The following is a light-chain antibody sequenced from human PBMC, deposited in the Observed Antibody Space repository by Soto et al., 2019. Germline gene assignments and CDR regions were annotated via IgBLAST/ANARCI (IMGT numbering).Light chain of an antibody. V-gene: IGKV1-33*01. CDR3: QQYENIPT. Sequence: DIQMTQSPSSMSASVGGRVTITCQASQNINNYLNWYQQKPGRAPKLLIYDASNLEAGVPSRFRGSGSGTDFTFTISRMKPEDIATYYCQQYENIPTFGQGTRLEIK. CDR1: QNINNY. J-gene: IGKJ5*01. CDR2: DAS.